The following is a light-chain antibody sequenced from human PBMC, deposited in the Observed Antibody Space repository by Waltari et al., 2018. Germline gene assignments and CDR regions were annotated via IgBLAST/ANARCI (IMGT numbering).Light chain of an antibody. J-gene: IGKJ4*01. CDR3: QQLNSYPLLT. CDR2: SAS. CDR1: QGMSSY. Sequence: IQLTQSPSSLSASVGDRVTITCRASQGMSSYLAWYQQKPGTDHKLLIYSASTLQCGGPSRFGGSGSGTDFTLTLNSLQPEDFATYDRQQLNSYPLLTFGGGTKVEIK. V-gene: IGKV1-9*01.